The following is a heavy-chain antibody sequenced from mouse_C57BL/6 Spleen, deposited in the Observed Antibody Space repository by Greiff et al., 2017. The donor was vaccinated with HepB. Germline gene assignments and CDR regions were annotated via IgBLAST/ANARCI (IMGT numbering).Heavy chain of an antibody. Sequence: VQLQQSGPVLVKPGASVKMSCKASGYTFTDYYMNWVKQSHGKSLEWIGVINPYNGGTSYNQKFKGKATLTVDKSSSTAYMELNSLTSEDSAVYYCAREGDNLIFDYWGQGTTLTVSS. CDR2: INPYNGGT. V-gene: IGHV1-19*01. J-gene: IGHJ2*01. D-gene: IGHD1-3*01. CDR1: GYTFTDYY. CDR3: AREGDNLIFDY.